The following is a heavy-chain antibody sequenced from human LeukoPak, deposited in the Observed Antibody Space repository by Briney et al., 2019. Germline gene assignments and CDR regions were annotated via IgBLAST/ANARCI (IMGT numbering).Heavy chain of an antibody. CDR2: IKQDGSEK. CDR3: ARAPGEGWFDP. Sequence: GGSLRLTCAASGFTFSSYAMSWVRQAPGKGLGLVASIKQDGSEKYYVDSVKSRFTISRDHAKHSLYLQMNSLRAEDTALYYCARAPGEGWFDPWGQGTLVTVSS. J-gene: IGHJ5*02. CDR1: GFTFSSYA. V-gene: IGHV3-7*01. D-gene: IGHD4-17*01.